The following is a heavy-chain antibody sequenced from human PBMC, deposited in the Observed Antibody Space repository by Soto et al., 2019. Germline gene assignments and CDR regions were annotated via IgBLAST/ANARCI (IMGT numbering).Heavy chain of an antibody. Sequence: EVQLLESGGGLVQPGESLRLSCAASGCNFRGYSMTWVRQAPCQGLEWVSSILGGSAATYYADSVRGRFTISRDDSKNTLYLQMHGLRAEDTAMYYCAKDRHPDGFWPFDHWGQGTLITVSS. CDR1: GCNFRGYS. V-gene: IGHV3-23*01. D-gene: IGHD3-3*01. CDR3: AKDRHPDGFWPFDH. CDR2: ILGGSAAT. J-gene: IGHJ4*02.